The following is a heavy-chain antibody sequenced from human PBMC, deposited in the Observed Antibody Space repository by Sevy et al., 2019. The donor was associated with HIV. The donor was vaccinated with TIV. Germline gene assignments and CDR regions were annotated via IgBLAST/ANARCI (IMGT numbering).Heavy chain of an antibody. J-gene: IGHJ6*02. D-gene: IGHD3-3*01. Sequence: GGYLRLSCAASGFTFSSYGMHWVRQAPGKGLEWVAFIRYDGSNKYYADSVKGRFTISRDNSKNTLYLQMNSLRAEDTAVYYCAKAYDPGNYYYYGMDVWGQGTTVTVSS. V-gene: IGHV3-30*02. CDR3: AKAYDPGNYYYYGMDV. CDR2: IRYDGSNK. CDR1: GFTFSSYG.